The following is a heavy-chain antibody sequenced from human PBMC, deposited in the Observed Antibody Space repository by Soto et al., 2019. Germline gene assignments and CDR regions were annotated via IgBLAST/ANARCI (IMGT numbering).Heavy chain of an antibody. D-gene: IGHD3-10*01. V-gene: IGHV4-39*01. CDR3: ARRYYYGSGSGSLDV. CDR2: IYYSGST. J-gene: IGHJ6*04. CDR1: GGSISSSSYY. Sequence: SETLSLTCTVSGGSISSSSYYWGWIRQPPGKGLEWIGSIYYSGSTYYNPSLKSRVTISVDTSKNQFSLKLSSVTAADTAVYYCARRYYYGSGSGSLDVWGKGTTVTVSS.